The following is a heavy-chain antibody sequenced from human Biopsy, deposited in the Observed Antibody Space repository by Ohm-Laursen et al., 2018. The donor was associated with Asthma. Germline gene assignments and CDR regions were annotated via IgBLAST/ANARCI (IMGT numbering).Heavy chain of an antibody. D-gene: IGHD2-2*01. CDR1: GFTFSSYW. CDR2: TKKDGSEK. J-gene: IGHJ6*02. CDR3: ARGGYCTSPTCPWGRYATDV. V-gene: IGHV3-7*01. Sequence: SLRLSCAASGFTFSSYWMSWVRQAPGKGLEWVANTKKDGSEKYYVDSVKGRFTISRDNAKNSLYLHMNSLRAEDTAVYYCARGGYCTSPTCPWGRYATDVWGQGTTVTVSS.